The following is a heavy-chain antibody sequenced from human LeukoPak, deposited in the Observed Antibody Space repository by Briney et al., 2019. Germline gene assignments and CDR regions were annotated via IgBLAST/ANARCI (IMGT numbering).Heavy chain of an antibody. D-gene: IGHD3-10*01. J-gene: IGHJ6*03. CDR2: VRYDGSNK. Sequence: GGSLRLSCAASGFTFSSYGMHWVRQAPGKGLEWVAFVRYDGSNKYYADSVKGRFTISRDNSKNTLSLQMNSLRAEDTAVYYCARSVGSGSYFLGYYYYYMDVWGKGTTVTISS. V-gene: IGHV3-30*02. CDR3: ARSVGSGSYFLGYYYYYMDV. CDR1: GFTFSSYG.